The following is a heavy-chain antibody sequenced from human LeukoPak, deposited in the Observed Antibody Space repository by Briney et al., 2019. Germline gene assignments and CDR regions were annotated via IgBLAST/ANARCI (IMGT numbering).Heavy chain of an antibody. Sequence: HVSCHLSGYSFPIYRISWVRQAPGPGLGCRGWISAYNGNTNYAKKLQGRVTMTTDTSTSTAYMELRSLRSDDTAVYYCARVPRTGYLNYYYYGMDVWGQGTTVTVSS. V-gene: IGHV1-18*01. J-gene: IGHJ6*02. D-gene: IGHD3/OR15-3a*01. CDR1: GYSFPIYR. CDR2: ISAYNGNT. CDR3: ARVPRTGYLNYYYYGMDV.